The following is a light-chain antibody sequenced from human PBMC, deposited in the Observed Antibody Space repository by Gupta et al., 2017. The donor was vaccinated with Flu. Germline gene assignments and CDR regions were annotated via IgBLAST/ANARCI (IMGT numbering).Light chain of an antibody. CDR3: QVWDSSSDHWV. CDR2: DDS. J-gene: IGLJ3*02. CDR1: NIGSKS. Sequence: SYVLPQPPSASVSPGQTARITCGGNNIGSKSGHGYQQKPGQAPGLVVYDDSDRPAGIPERFSGSNSGNTATLTISRVEAGDEADYYCQVWDSSSDHWVFGGGTKLTVL. V-gene: IGLV3-21*02.